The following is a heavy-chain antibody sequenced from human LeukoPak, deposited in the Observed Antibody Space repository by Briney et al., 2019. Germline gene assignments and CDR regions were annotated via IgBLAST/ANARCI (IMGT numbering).Heavy chain of an antibody. D-gene: IGHD2-2*01. CDR3: AIVVVPAASPLHFDY. V-gene: IGHV1-69*04. CDR2: IIPILGIA. J-gene: IGHJ4*02. CDR1: GGTFSSYA. Sequence: ASVKVSCKASGGTFSSYAIRWVRQAPGQGLEWMGRIIPILGIANYAQKFQGRVTITADKSTSTAYMELSSLRSEDTAVYYCAIVVVPAASPLHFDYWGQGTLVTVSS.